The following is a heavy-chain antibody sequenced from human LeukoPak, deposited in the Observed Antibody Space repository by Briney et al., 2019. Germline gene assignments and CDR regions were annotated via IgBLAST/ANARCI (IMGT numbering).Heavy chain of an antibody. J-gene: IGHJ4*02. CDR1: GGSFSGYY. CDR3: ARSPLALTIDFDY. Sequence: SETLSLTRAVYGGSFSGYYWSWIRQPPGKGLEWIGEINHSGSTNYNPSLKSRVTISVDTSKNQFSLKLSSVTAADTAVYYCARSPLALTIDFDYWGQGTLVTVSS. V-gene: IGHV4-34*01. CDR2: INHSGST.